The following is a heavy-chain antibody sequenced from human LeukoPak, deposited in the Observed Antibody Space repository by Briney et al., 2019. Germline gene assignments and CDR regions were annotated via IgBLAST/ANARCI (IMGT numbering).Heavy chain of an antibody. J-gene: IGHJ6*02. CDR1: GGSISSGDYY. CDR3: ARAGNGGDYYYGMDV. CDR2: IYYSGST. Sequence: SETLSLNCTVSGGSISSGDYYWSWIRQHPGKGLEWIGYIYYSGSTYYNPSLKSRVTISIDTSKNQFSLKLSSVTAADTAVYYCARAGNGGDYYYGMDVWGQGTTVTVSS. V-gene: IGHV4-31*03. D-gene: IGHD2-8*01.